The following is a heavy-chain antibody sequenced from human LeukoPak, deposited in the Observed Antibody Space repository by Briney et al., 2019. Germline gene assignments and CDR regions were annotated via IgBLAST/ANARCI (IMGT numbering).Heavy chain of an antibody. CDR1: GFTFSSYA. V-gene: IGHV3-23*01. Sequence: GGSLRLSCAASGFTFSSYAMSWVRQAPGKGLEWVSAISGSGRSTYYADSVKGRFPISRDNSKNTLYLQMNSLRAEDTAVYYCAKHDYGDYRVNWFDPWGQGTLVTVSS. CDR3: AKHDYGDYRVNWFDP. J-gene: IGHJ5*02. CDR2: ISGSGRST. D-gene: IGHD4-17*01.